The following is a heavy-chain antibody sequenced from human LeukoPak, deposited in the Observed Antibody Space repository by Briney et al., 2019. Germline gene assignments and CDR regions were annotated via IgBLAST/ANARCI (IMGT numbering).Heavy chain of an antibody. V-gene: IGHV4-34*01. CDR1: GGSFSGYY. CDR3: ARVFIAPYYYDSSGYYYEHNWFDP. J-gene: IGHJ5*02. Sequence: SETLSLTCAVYGGSFSGYYWSWIRQPPGKGLEWIGEINHSGSTNYNPSLKSRVTISVDTSKNQFSLKLSSVTAADTAVYYCARVFIAPYYYDSSGYYYEHNWFDPWGQGTLVTVSS. D-gene: IGHD3-22*01. CDR2: INHSGST.